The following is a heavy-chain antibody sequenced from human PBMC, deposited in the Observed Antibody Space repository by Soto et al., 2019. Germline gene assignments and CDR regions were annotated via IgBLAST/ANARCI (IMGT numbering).Heavy chain of an antibody. V-gene: IGHV3-30*18. CDR2: ISYDGSNK. CDR1: GFTFSSYG. J-gene: IGHJ4*02. Sequence: GGSLRLSCAASGFTFSSYGMHWVRQAPGKGLEWVAVISYDGSNKYYVDSVKGRFTISRDNSKNTLYLQMNSLRAEDTAVYYCAKGGQQLVQGYWGQGTLVTVSS. D-gene: IGHD6-13*01. CDR3: AKGGQQLVQGY.